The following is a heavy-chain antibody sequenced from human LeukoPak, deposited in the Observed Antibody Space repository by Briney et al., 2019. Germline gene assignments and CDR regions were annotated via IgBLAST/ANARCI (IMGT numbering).Heavy chain of an antibody. CDR1: GFTFSSYS. CDR2: MSGDGQRT. J-gene: IGHJ4*02. V-gene: IGHV3-23*01. CDR3: AKGSNFDY. Sequence: GGSLRLSCAASGFTFSSYSMNWVRQAPGKGLEWVSSMSGDGQRTFYAASVKGRFTISRDYSKNTLYLQMNSLRAEDTAVYYCAKGSNFDYWGQGILVTVSS. D-gene: IGHD5/OR15-5a*01.